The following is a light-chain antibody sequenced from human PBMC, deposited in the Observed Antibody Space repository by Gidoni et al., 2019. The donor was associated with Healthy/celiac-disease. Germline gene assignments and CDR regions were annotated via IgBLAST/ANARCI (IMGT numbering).Light chain of an antibody. CDR1: KLGDKY. CDR3: QSWDSSTVV. Sequence: SYELTPPPPASVSPGQTASITCSGDKLGDKYACWYQQKPGQSPVLVIYQDGKRPSGIPERFSGSNSGNTATLTISGTQAMDEADYYCQSWDSSTVVFGGGTQLTVL. V-gene: IGLV3-1*01. J-gene: IGLJ2*01. CDR2: QDG.